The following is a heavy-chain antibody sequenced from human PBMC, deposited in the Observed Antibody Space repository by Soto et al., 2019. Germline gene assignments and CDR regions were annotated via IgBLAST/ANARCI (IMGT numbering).Heavy chain of an antibody. V-gene: IGHV3-30*18. D-gene: IGHD1-26*01. CDR1: GFTFSSYG. J-gene: IGHJ6*02. CDR2: ISYGGSNK. CDR3: AKDVVVGATTGLGDYYYYYGMDV. Sequence: GGSLRLSCAASGFTFSSYGMHWVRQAPGKGLEWVAVISYGGSNKYYADSVKGRFTISRDNSKNTLYLQMNSLRAEDTAVYYCAKDVVVGATTGLGDYYYYYGMDVWGQGTTVTVSS.